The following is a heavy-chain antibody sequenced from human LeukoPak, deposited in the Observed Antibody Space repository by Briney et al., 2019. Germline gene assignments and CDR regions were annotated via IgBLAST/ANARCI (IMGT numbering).Heavy chain of an antibody. Sequence: KPSETLSLTCTVSGYSISSGYYWGWIRQPPGKGLEWIGSIYHSGSTYYNPSLKSRVTISVDTSKNQFSLKLSSVTAADTAVYYCARPYCSGGSCYPSESWFDPWGQGTLVTVSS. D-gene: IGHD2-15*01. J-gene: IGHJ5*02. CDR3: ARPYCSGGSCYPSESWFDP. CDR2: IYHSGST. V-gene: IGHV4-38-2*02. CDR1: GYSISSGYY.